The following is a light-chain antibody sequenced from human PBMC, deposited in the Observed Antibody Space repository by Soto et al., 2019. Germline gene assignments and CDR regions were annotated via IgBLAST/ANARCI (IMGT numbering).Light chain of an antibody. Sequence: EIVVTQSPGTLSVSPGERAALSCRASQRVGSNLAWYQQKPGQTPTLLIKGASTRATTIPVRSSGSGSGTDSTLTISRLESEDFAVYYCQQYGSSGTFAHATKVDTK. V-gene: IGKV3-20*01. CDR1: QRVGSN. CDR3: QQYGSSGT. J-gene: IGKJ1*01. CDR2: GAS.